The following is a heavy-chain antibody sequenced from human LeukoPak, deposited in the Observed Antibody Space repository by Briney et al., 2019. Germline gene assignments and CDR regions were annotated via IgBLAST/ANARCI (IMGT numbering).Heavy chain of an antibody. CDR2: FRSSGGST. CDR3: VKDFSSYGSGSYMDY. CDR1: GFTFSSYA. Sequence: GGSLRLSCAASGFTFSSYAMTWVRQAPGKGLEWVSTFRSSGGSTYYADSVKGRFTISRDNSKNTLYLQMSSLRAEDTAVYYCVKDFSSYGSGSYMDYWGQGTLVTVSS. V-gene: IGHV3-23*01. J-gene: IGHJ4*02. D-gene: IGHD3-10*01.